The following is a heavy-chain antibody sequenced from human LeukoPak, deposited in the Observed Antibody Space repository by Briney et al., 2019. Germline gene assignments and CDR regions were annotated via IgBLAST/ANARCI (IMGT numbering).Heavy chain of an antibody. CDR1: GFTFDDYA. J-gene: IGHJ4*02. Sequence: GGSLRLSCAASGFTFDDYAMHWVRQAPGKGLEWVSGISWNSGSIGYADSVKGRFTISRDNAKNSLYLQMNSLRAEDTALYYCAKDTAYQLLYPHLDYWGQGTLVTVSS. V-gene: IGHV3-9*01. CDR2: ISWNSGSI. D-gene: IGHD2-2*02. CDR3: AKDTAYQLLYPHLDY.